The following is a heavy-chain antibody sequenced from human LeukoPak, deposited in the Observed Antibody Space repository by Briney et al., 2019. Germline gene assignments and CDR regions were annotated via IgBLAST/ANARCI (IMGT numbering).Heavy chain of an antibody. Sequence: GESLKISCKGSGYSFTSYWIGWVRQMPGKGLEWMGIIYPADSDTRYSPSFQGQVTISADKSINTAYLQWSGLQASDTAMYYCARTSPYCSYTRCYLNWFDPWGQGTLVTVSS. V-gene: IGHV5-51*01. J-gene: IGHJ5*02. CDR2: IYPADSDT. CDR1: GYSFTSYW. D-gene: IGHD2-2*01. CDR3: ARTSPYCSYTRCYLNWFDP.